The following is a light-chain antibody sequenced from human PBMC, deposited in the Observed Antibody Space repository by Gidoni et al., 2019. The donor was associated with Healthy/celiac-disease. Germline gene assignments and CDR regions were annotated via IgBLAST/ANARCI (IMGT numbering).Light chain of an antibody. V-gene: IGKV1-39*01. Sequence: DIQMTQSPSSLSASVGDRVTITSRASQSISSYLNWYQQKPGKAPKLLIYAASSLQSGVQSRFSGSGSGTDFTLTISHLQPEDFATYYCQQSYSTPGFGGGTKVEIK. CDR1: QSISSY. CDR3: QQSYSTPG. CDR2: AAS. J-gene: IGKJ4*01.